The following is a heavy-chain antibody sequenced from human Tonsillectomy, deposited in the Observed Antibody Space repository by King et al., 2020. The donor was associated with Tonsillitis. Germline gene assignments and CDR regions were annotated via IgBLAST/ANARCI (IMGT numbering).Heavy chain of an antibody. CDR1: GFTFSDYY. D-gene: IGHD2-21*02. J-gene: IGHJ6*03. V-gene: IGHV3-11*06. CDR2: ISSSSSYT. Sequence: VQLVESGGGLVKPGGSLRLSCAASGFTFSDYYMSWIRQAPGKGLEWVSYISSSSSYTNYADSVKGRFTISRDNAKNSLYLQMNSLRAEDTAVYYCARADAYCGGCCFTYYYYYYMDVWGKGTTVTVSS. CDR3: ARADAYCGGCCFTYYYYYYMDV.